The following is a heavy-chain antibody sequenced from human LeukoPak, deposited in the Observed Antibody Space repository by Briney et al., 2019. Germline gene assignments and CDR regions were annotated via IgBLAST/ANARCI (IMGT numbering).Heavy chain of an antibody. D-gene: IGHD5-24*01. CDR2: IYSSDGST. CDR3: ANGQFADYYFDY. J-gene: IGHJ4*02. V-gene: IGHV4-39*07. CDR1: GGSITSGGYY. Sequence: PSQTLSLTCTVSGGSITSGGYYWSWIRQPPGKGLEWIGSIYSSDGSTYYNPSLKSRVTISVDTSKNQFSLKLSSVNAADTAVYYCANGQFADYYFDYWGQGILVTVSS.